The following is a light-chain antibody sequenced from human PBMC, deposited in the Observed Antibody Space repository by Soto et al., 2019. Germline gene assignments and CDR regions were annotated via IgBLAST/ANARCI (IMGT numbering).Light chain of an antibody. V-gene: IGLV9-49*01. J-gene: IGLJ2*01. Sequence: QPVLTQPPSASASLGASVTLTCTLSSGYSTYKVDWYQQRPGKGPRFVMRVGTGGIVGSKGDGIPDRFSVLGSGLNRYLTIKNIQEEDESDYHCGADHGSGSNFVVVFGGGTKLTVL. CDR1: SGYSTYK. CDR3: GADHGSGSNFVVV. CDR2: VGTGGIVG.